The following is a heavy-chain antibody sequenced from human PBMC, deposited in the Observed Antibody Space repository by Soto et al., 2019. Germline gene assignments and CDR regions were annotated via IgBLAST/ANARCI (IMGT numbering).Heavy chain of an antibody. CDR3: ARSTLSYDFWSGYYAQPVPLYYYGMDV. CDR1: GYTFTSYA. CDR2: INAGNGNT. Sequence: ASVKVSCKASGYTFTSYAMHWVRQAPGQRLEWMGWINAGNGNTKYSQKFQGRVTITRDTSASTAYMELSSLRSEDTAVYYCARSTLSYDFWSGYYAQPVPLYYYGMDVWGQGATVTVSS. V-gene: IGHV1-3*01. J-gene: IGHJ6*02. D-gene: IGHD3-3*01.